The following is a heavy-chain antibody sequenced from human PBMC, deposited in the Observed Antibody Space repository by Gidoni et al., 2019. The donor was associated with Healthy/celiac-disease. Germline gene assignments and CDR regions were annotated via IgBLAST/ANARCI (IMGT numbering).Heavy chain of an antibody. J-gene: IGHJ4*02. V-gene: IGHV5-10-1*03. D-gene: IGHD6-13*01. CDR1: GYSFTSYW. CDR2: IDPSDSNT. CDR3: ASPQLVRTGYDY. Sequence: EVQLVQSGAEVQNPGEPLRTSCKGSGYSFTSYWISWVRQMPGKGLEWMGRIDPSDSNTNYSPSSQGHVTISADKSIGTAYLQWSSLKASDTAMYYCASPQLVRTGYDYWGQGTLVTVSS.